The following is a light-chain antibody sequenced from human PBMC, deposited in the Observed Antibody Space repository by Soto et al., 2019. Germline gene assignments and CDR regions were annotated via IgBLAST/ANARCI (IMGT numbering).Light chain of an antibody. CDR3: AAWDDRLNGYV. J-gene: IGLJ1*01. CDR2: RNN. V-gene: IGLV1-44*01. CDR1: SSNIGSNT. Sequence: QSVLTQPPSASGTPGQRVTSSCSGSSSNIGSNTVNWYQQLPGTAPKLLIYRNNQRPSGVPDRFSGSKSGTSASLAISGLQSEDEADYYCAAWDDRLNGYVFGTGTKLTVL.